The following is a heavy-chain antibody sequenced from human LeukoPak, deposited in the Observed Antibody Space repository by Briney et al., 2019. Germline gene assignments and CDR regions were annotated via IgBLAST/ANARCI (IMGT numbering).Heavy chain of an antibody. CDR3: AKGATGTTRVSYDY. Sequence: PGGSLRLSCAASGFTFSSYGMSWVRQAPGKGPEWVSVIISGSGGNTYYADSVKGRFIISRDNSKNTVYLQMNSLRVEDTAVYYCAKGATGTTRVSYDYWGQGTSVTVSS. CDR2: IISGSGGNT. D-gene: IGHD1-1*01. J-gene: IGHJ4*02. CDR1: GFTFSSYG. V-gene: IGHV3-23*01.